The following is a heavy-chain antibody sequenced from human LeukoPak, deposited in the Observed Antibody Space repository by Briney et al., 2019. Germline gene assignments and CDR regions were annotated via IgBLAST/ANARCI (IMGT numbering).Heavy chain of an antibody. CDR2: IYYSGST. V-gene: IGHV4-59*11. CDR1: GGSISSHY. J-gene: IGHJ6*03. Sequence: SETLSLTCTVSGGSISSHYWSWIRQPPGKGLEWIGYIYYSGSTNYNPSLKSRVTISVVTSKNQFSLKLSSVTAADTAVYYCARDRHYDFWSPSYMDVWGKGTTVTVSS. CDR3: ARDRHYDFWSPSYMDV. D-gene: IGHD3-3*01.